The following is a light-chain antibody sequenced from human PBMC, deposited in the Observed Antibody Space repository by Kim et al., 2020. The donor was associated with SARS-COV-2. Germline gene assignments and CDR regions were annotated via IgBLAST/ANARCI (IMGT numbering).Light chain of an antibody. CDR1: KLGDKY. J-gene: IGLJ3*02. V-gene: IGLV3-1*01. CDR3: QAWDSGTWV. Sequence: VSPGQTASITCSADKLGDKYVCWYQQRPGQSPVLVISQDSKRPSGIPERFSGSNSGNTATLTISETQAMDEADYYCQAWDSGTWVFGGGTKVTVL. CDR2: QDS.